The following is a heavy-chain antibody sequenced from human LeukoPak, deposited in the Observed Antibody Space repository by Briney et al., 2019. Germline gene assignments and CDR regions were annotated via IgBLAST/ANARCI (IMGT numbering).Heavy chain of an antibody. V-gene: IGHV3-23*01. J-gene: IGHJ2*01. D-gene: IGHD1-1*01. CDR3: AEWNSVYWYFDL. CDR1: GFTFSSYA. CDR2: ISGSGGST. Sequence: GGSLRLSCAASGFTFSSYAMSWVRQVPGKGLEWVSSISGSGGSTYYADSVKGRFTISRDNSKNTSYLQMNSLRAEDTALYYCAEWNSVYWYFDLWGRGTLVTVSS.